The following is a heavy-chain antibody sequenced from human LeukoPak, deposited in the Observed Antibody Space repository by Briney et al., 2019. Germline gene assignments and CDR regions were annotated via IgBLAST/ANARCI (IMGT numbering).Heavy chain of an antibody. CDR3: ARGARAGYNLEPFDY. J-gene: IGHJ4*02. Sequence: SETLSLTCTVSGGSISSYYWSWIRQPPGKGLERIGYIYYSGSTKYNPSLKSRVTISVDTSKNQFSLKLRSVTAADTAVYYCARGARAGYNLEPFDYWGQGTLVTVSS. CDR2: IYYSGST. D-gene: IGHD5-24*01. CDR1: GGSISSYY. V-gene: IGHV4-59*08.